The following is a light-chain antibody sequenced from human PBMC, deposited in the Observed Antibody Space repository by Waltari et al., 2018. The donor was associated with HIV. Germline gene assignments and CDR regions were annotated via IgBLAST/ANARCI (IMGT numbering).Light chain of an antibody. J-gene: IGLJ3*02. V-gene: IGLV1-44*01. Sequence: QSVLTQSPSASGTPGQRVTISCSGGTSNIGSTSVSWCQQVPGTAPQLFMFSNSLRPSGVHCRFAGSKSGTSASLAISGLQSEYEADYYCATWDDTLDGPVFGGGTRLTVL. CDR2: SNS. CDR3: ATWDDTLDGPV. CDR1: TSNIGSTS.